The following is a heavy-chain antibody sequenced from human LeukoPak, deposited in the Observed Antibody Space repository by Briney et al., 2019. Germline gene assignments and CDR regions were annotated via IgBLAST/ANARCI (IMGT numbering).Heavy chain of an antibody. D-gene: IGHD1-26*01. CDR2: INPNSDGT. CDR3: ARDRGSYFSDAFDI. Sequence: ASVKVSFMASGYTFTGYYMHWVRQAPGQGLEWMGWINPNSDGTSYAQRFQGRVTMTRDTSIGTAYMELSGLRSDDTAVYYCARDRGSYFSDAFDIWGQGTMVTVSS. CDR1: GYTFTGYY. V-gene: IGHV1-2*02. J-gene: IGHJ3*02.